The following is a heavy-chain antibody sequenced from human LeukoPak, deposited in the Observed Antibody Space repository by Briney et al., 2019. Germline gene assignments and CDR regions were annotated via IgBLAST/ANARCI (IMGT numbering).Heavy chain of an antibody. V-gene: IGHV3-7*03. CDR1: GFTFSNYW. D-gene: IGHD2-21*01. CDR3: AIAWGGRGGLDS. J-gene: IGHJ4*02. CDR2: INQAGREK. Sequence: GGSLRLSCVASGFTFSNYWMSCVRQAPGKGLEWVANINQAGREKYYVDSVEGRFTMSRDNAKNSLYLQLNSLRAEDTAVYYCAIAWGGRGGLDSWGQGTLVTVSS.